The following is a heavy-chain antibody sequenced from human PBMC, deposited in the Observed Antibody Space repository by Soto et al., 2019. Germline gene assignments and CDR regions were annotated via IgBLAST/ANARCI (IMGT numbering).Heavy chain of an antibody. J-gene: IGHJ6*02. V-gene: IGHV1-69*13. CDR3: ARVLSDNVRLVVISSWGMDV. D-gene: IGHD3-22*01. CDR1: GGTFSSYA. Sequence: SVKVSCKASGGTFSSYAISWVRQAPGQGLEWMGGIIPIFGTANYAQKFQGRVTITADESTSTAYMELSSLRSEDTAVYYCARVLSDNVRLVVISSWGMDVWGQGTTVTVSS. CDR2: IIPIFGTA.